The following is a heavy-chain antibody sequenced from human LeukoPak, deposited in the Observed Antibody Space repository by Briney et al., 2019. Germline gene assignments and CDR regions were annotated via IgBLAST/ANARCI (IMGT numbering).Heavy chain of an antibody. V-gene: IGHV1-8*01. D-gene: IGHD6-6*01. CDR1: GYTFTSYD. CDR3: ARGRLIAARWVD. CDR2: MNPNSGNT. Sequence: ASVTVSCKASGYTFTSYDINWVRQATGQGLEWMGWMNPNSGNTGYAQKFQGRVTMTRNTPISTHYMELSSLRSEDTAGYYCARGRLIAARWVDWGQGTLVTVSS. J-gene: IGHJ4*02.